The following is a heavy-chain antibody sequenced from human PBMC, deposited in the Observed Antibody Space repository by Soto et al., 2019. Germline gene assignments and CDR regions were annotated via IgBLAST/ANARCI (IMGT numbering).Heavy chain of an antibody. J-gene: IGHJ4*02. D-gene: IGHD3-10*01. V-gene: IGHV1-69*12. CDR1: GGSFTNYA. Sequence: QVQLVQSGAEVKKPGSSVRVSCKTSGGSFTNYAISWVRQAPGQGLEWMGEIIPVFGRGNYAQKFKGRVTITADESTHTAYMELSSLRSEDTAVYYCARDKDEYYGSGSIVFDWWGQGTLVTVSS. CDR3: ARDKDEYYGSGSIVFDW. CDR2: IIPVFGRG.